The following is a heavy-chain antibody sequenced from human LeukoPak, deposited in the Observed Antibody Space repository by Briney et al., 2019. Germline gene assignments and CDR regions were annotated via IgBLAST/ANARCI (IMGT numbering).Heavy chain of an antibody. J-gene: IGHJ4*02. CDR3: AKDSGGYTYIFDH. CDR1: GFTFSSYG. CDR2: ISYDGSNK. V-gene: IGHV3-30*18. D-gene: IGHD5-18*01. Sequence: HPGRSLRPSCAASGFTFSSYGIHWVRQAPGKGLEWVAVISYDGSNKYYADSVKGRFTISRDNSKNTLHLQMSSLRAEDTAVYYCAKDSGGYTYIFDHWGQGTLVTVSS.